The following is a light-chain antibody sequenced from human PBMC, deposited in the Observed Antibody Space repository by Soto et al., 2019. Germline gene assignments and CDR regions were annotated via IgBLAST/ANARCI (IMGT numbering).Light chain of an antibody. J-gene: IGKJ5*01. CDR2: GAS. V-gene: IGKV3-15*01. CDR1: ESVSTN. Sequence: EVVMTQSPATLSVSPGERPTLACRASESVSTNLAWYQQRPVQAPRLVXYGASTRATGIPARFSGGGSGTEFTLTISSLQSEDFAVYYCQQYHSWPPITFGQGTRLEIK. CDR3: QQYHSWPPIT.